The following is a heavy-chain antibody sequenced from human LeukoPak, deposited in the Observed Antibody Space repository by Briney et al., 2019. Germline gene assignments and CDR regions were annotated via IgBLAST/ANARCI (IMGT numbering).Heavy chain of an antibody. CDR2: IGGGEGSI. CDR1: KFTFSSYA. V-gene: IGHV3-23*01. J-gene: IGHJ4*02. CDR3: AKGGSSSPLYYSDY. D-gene: IGHD2-15*01. Sequence: PGGSLRLSCTASKFTFSSYAMSWFRQAPGKGLVWVSRIGGGEGSISYAASGKGRFTISRDNSKNQLFLQMNSLRAEDTAVFYCAKGGSSSPLYYSDYWGQGTLVSVSS.